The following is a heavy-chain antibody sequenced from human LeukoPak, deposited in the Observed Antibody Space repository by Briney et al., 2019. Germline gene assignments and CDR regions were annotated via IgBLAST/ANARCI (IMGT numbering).Heavy chain of an antibody. V-gene: IGHV3-23*01. Sequence: QAGGSLRLSCAASGFTFSNYAMSWVRQAPGKGLEWVSVISGSGGSTYYADSVKGRFTISRDSSRNTLYLQMNSLRAEDTAVYYCAKGSRCSSTSCYYNWFDPWGQGTLVTVSS. J-gene: IGHJ5*02. D-gene: IGHD2-2*01. CDR1: GFTFSNYA. CDR3: AKGSRCSSTSCYYNWFDP. CDR2: ISGSGGST.